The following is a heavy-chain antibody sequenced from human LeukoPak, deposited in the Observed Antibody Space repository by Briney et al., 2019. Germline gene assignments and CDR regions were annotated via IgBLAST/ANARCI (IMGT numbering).Heavy chain of an antibody. CDR1: GFTVSSNS. Sequence: PGGSLRLSCTVSGFTVSSNSMSWVRQAPGKGLEWVSFIYSDNTHYSDSVKGRFTISRDNSKNTLYLQMNSLRAEDTAVYYCARAGLVYYFDYWGQGTLVTVSS. D-gene: IGHD3/OR15-3a*01. J-gene: IGHJ4*02. CDR3: ARAGLVYYFDY. CDR2: IYSDNT. V-gene: IGHV3-53*01.